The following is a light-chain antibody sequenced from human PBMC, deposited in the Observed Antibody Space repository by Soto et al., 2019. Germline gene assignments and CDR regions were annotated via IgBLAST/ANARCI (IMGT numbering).Light chain of an antibody. CDR3: QQYGSSGT. CDR1: QSISGSY. J-gene: IGKJ1*01. Sequence: EVVWTQDQGTLSLSPGARATLSCGASQSISGSYLAWYQQKPGQAPRRLIYGASGRATGIPDRFSGSGSGTDFALTISRLEPEDFAVYYCQQYGSSGTFGQGTKVDI. CDR2: GAS. V-gene: IGKV3-20*01.